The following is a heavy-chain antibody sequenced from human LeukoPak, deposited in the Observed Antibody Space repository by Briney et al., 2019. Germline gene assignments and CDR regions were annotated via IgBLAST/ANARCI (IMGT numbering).Heavy chain of an antibody. Sequence: GASVKVSCKASGGTFSIYAISWVRQAPGQELEWMGGIISIVATANYAQKFQGRVTITADESTSTAYMELSSLRSEDTAVYYCARDVVFRDSSGYYRFYRFDYWGQGTLVTVSS. CDR3: ARDVVFRDSSGYYRFYRFDY. D-gene: IGHD3-22*01. CDR2: IISIVATA. J-gene: IGHJ4*02. CDR1: GGTFSIYA. V-gene: IGHV1-69*13.